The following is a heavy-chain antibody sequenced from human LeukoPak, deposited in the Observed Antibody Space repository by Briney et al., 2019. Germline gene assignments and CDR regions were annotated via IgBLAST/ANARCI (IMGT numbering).Heavy chain of an antibody. J-gene: IGHJ6*02. CDR3: ARDRTRDYYYYGMDV. CDR1: GYTFTGYY. Sequence: ASVKVSCKASGYTFTGYYMHWVRQAPGQGLEWMGWINPNSGGTNYAQKFQGRVTMTRDTSISTAYMELSRLRSDDTAAYYCARDRTRDYYYYGMDVWGQGTTVTVSS. V-gene: IGHV1-2*02. CDR2: INPNSGGT.